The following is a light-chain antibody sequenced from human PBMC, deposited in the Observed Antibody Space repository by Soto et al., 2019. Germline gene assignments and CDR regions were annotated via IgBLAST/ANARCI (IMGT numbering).Light chain of an antibody. J-gene: IGKJ4*02. Sequence: EIVLTQSPGTLSLSPGERATLSCRASQSVSSYLAWYQQKPGQAPRLLIYVASNRATGIPARFSGSGSGTDFTLTISSLEPEDFAVYYCQQRSNWPGFGGGTKVEIK. V-gene: IGKV3-11*01. CDR3: QQRSNWPG. CDR2: VAS. CDR1: QSVSSY.